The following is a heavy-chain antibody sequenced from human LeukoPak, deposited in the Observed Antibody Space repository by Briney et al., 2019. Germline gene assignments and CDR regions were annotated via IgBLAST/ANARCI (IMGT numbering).Heavy chain of an antibody. V-gene: IGHV1-2*06. CDR3: AREIRRGAGDWFDP. D-gene: IGHD1-26*01. J-gene: IGHJ5*02. CDR2: INPNSGDT. CDR1: GYTFTTYH. Sequence: ASVKVSCKASGYTFTTYHLHWVRQAPGQGLEWMGRINPNSGDTNYAQKFQGRVTMTTDTSISTAHMDLSGLRSDDTAMYYCAREIRRGAGDWFDPWGQGTLVTVSS.